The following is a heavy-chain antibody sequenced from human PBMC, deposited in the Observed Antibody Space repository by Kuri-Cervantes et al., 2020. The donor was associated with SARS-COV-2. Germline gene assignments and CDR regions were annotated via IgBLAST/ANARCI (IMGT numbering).Heavy chain of an antibody. V-gene: IGHV4-59*01. CDR1: GGSISSYY. J-gene: IGHJ6*02. D-gene: IGHD6-13*01. CDR3: ARDTMSSSSWSRYYYYGMEV. Sequence: ESLKISCTVSGGSISSYYWSWIRQPPGKGLEWIGYIYYSGSTNYNPSLKSRVTISVDTSKNQFSLKLSSVTAADTAVYYCARDTMSSSSWSRYYYYGMEVWGQGTTVTVSS. CDR2: IYYSGST.